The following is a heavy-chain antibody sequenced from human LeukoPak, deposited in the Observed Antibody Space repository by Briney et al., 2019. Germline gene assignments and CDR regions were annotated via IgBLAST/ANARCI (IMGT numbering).Heavy chain of an antibody. CDR1: GGSIDSAGYY. Sequence: SETLSLTCAVSGGSIDSAGYYWTWVRQYPGKGLEWIGNIYYSESTYYNPSLKSRATISLDTSKNEFSLKLSSVTAADTAVYYCARDRKWSGYGSGFNWFDPWGQGTLVTVSS. D-gene: IGHD3-10*01. J-gene: IGHJ5*02. CDR3: ARDRKWSGYGSGFNWFDP. V-gene: IGHV4-31*11. CDR2: IYYSEST.